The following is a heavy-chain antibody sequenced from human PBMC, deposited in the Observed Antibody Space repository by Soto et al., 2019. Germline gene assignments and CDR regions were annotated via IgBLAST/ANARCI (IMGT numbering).Heavy chain of an antibody. J-gene: IGHJ4*02. CDR1: GFTFSDYY. Sequence: LRLSCAASGFTFSDYYMSWIRQAPGKGLEWVSYISSSSSYTNYADSVKGRFTISRDNAKNSLYLQMNSLRAEDTAVYYCARYYDFSTGYFDYWGQGTLVTVSS. D-gene: IGHD3-3*01. CDR2: ISSSSSYT. CDR3: ARYYDFSTGYFDY. V-gene: IGHV3-11*06.